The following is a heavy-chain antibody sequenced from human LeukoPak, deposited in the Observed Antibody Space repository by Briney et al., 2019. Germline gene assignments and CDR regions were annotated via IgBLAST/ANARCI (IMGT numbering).Heavy chain of an antibody. Sequence: PSETLSLTCTVSGGSNTSSSYYWGWIRQPLGKGLEWIGSIYYSGSTYYNPSLKSRVTISVDTSKNQFSLKLSSVTAADTAVYYSARGGVYGLHIAYWGQGTLVTVSS. D-gene: IGHD3/OR15-3a*01. CDR2: IYYSGST. J-gene: IGHJ4*02. V-gene: IGHV4-39*01. CDR3: ARGGVYGLHIAY. CDR1: GGSNTSSSYY.